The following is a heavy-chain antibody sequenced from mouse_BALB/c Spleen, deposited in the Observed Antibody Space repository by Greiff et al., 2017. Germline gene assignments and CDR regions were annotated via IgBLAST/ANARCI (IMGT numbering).Heavy chain of an antibody. CDR3: TRDRRITTVVAADFDV. J-gene: IGHJ1*01. CDR2: ISSGGSYT. V-gene: IGHV5-6-4*01. Sequence: EVKLMESGGGLVKPGGSLKLSCAASGFTFSSYTMSWVRQTPEKRLEWVATISSGGSYTYYPDSVKGRFTISRDNAKNTLYLQMSSLKSEDTAMYYCTRDRRITTVVAADFDVWGAGTTVTVSS. CDR1: GFTFSSYT. D-gene: IGHD1-1*01.